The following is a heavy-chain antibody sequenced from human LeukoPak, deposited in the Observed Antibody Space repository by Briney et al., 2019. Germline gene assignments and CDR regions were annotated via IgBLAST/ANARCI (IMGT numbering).Heavy chain of an antibody. D-gene: IGHD2-21*01. J-gene: IGHJ3*02. CDR2: TYYWSKWYN. Sequence: SQTLSRTCAISGDSVSSNSAAWNWIRQSPSRGLEWLGRTYYWSKWYNEYAVSVKSRITINPGTSKNQFSLHLNSVTPEDTAVYYCARGPIATGAFDIWGQGTMVTVSS. CDR1: GDSVSSNSAA. CDR3: ARGPIATGAFDI. V-gene: IGHV6-1*01.